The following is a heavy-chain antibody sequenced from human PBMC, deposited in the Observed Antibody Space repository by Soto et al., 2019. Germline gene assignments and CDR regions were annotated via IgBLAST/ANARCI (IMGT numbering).Heavy chain of an antibody. Sequence: QVQLVQSGAEVKKPGASVKVSCKASGYTFTNFGISWVRQAPGQGLEWMGWISAYNGNTNYAQKFQGRVTMTTDTSTSTAYKEVRRLRFDVTAVEYGGRGGTPIDYWGQGTLVTVSS. J-gene: IGHJ4*02. V-gene: IGHV1-18*01. CDR1: GYTFTNFG. D-gene: IGHD3-16*01. CDR2: ISAYNGNT. CDR3: GRGGTPIDY.